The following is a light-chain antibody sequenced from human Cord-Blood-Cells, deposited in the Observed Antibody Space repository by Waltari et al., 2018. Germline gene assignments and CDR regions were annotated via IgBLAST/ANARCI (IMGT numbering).Light chain of an antibody. CDR2: GAS. Sequence: EIVLTQSPGTLSLSPGERATLSCRASQSVSSSYLAWYQQKPGQAPRLLIYGASSRATGIPDRFRGSGSGTDFTLTINRLEPEDFAVYYCQQYGSSPPLTFGGGTKVEIK. CDR3: QQYGSSPPLT. V-gene: IGKV3-20*01. J-gene: IGKJ4*01. CDR1: QSVSSSY.